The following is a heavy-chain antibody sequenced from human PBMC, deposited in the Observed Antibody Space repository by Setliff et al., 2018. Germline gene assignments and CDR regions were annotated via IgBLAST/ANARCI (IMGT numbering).Heavy chain of an antibody. CDR1: GDSISSNRYY. CDR2: IYYSGTT. D-gene: IGHD1-1*01. CDR3: ATTGTYRYFDY. J-gene: IGHJ4*02. V-gene: IGHV4-39*01. Sequence: SETLSLTCTVSGDSISSNRYYWAWIRQPPGKGLEWIGNIYYSGTTYSNPSLKSRVTMSVDTSKNQFSLRLNSVTASDTAVYYCATTGTYRYFDYWGQGTLVTVSS.